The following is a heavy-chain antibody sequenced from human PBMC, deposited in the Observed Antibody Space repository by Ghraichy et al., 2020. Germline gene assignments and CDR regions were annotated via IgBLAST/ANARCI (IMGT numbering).Heavy chain of an antibody. CDR3: ARDILGTVTRVD. J-gene: IGHJ4*02. Sequence: SETLSLTCTVSGGSISSYYWSWIRQPPGKGLEWIGNVNYSGRTTYNPSLGSRVTISVDTSNNQFALKLTSVTAADTAVYYCARDILGTVTRVDWGQGSLGIVSA. CDR1: GGSISSYY. CDR2: VNYSGRT. V-gene: IGHV4-59*01. D-gene: IGHD4-17*01.